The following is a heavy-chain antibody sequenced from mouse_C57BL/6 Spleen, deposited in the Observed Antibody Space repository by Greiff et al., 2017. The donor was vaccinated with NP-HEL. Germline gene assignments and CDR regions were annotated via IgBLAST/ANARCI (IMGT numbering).Heavy chain of an antibody. CDR2: ISSGGSYT. CDR1: GFTFSSYA. CDR3: ARLGLGFDY. Sequence: EVKLVESGGDLVKPGGSLKLSCAASGFTFSSYAMSWVRQTPDKRLEWVATISSGGSYTYYPDSVKGRFTISRDNAKNTLYLQMSSLKSEDTAMYYCARLGLGFDYWGQGTTLTVSS. D-gene: IGHD3-3*01. J-gene: IGHJ2*01. V-gene: IGHV5-6*02.